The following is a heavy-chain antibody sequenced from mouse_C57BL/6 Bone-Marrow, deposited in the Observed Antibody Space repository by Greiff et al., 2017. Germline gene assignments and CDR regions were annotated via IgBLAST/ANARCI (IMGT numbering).Heavy chain of an antibody. CDR2: ISSGGSYT. Sequence: DVMLVESGGDLVKPGGSLKLSCAASGFTFSSYGMSWVRQTPDKRLEWVATISSGGSYTYYPDSVKGRFTISRDNAKNTLYLQMSSLKSEDTAMYYCARHGYYADYWGQGTTLTVSS. D-gene: IGHD2-3*01. CDR1: GFTFSSYG. J-gene: IGHJ2*01. V-gene: IGHV5-6*02. CDR3: ARHGYYADY.